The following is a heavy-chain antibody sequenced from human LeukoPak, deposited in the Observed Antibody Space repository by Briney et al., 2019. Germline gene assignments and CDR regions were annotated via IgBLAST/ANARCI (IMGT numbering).Heavy chain of an antibody. Sequence: SQTLSLTCAISGDSVSSNSAAWNWIRQSPSRGLEWLGRTYYRSKWYNDYAVSVKSRITINPDTSKNQFSLKLSSVTAADTAVYYCARGNGPVLLWFGELQANNWFDPWGQGTLVTVSS. CDR3: ARGNGPVLLWFGELQANNWFDP. J-gene: IGHJ5*02. V-gene: IGHV6-1*01. CDR2: TYYRSKWYN. D-gene: IGHD3-10*01. CDR1: GDSVSSNSAA.